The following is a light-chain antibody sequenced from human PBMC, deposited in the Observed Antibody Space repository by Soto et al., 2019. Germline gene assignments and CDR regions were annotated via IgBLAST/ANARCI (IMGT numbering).Light chain of an antibody. Sequence: EVVLTQSPGTVSLSPGERATLSCRASQSVTSNYLAWYQQKPGQAPRLLIYAASSRATDIPDRFSGSGSGTDFTLSISRLEPEDFAVYYCHQYGSSITWTFGQGTKVEIK. J-gene: IGKJ1*01. CDR3: HQYGSSITWT. CDR1: QSVTSNY. CDR2: AAS. V-gene: IGKV3-20*01.